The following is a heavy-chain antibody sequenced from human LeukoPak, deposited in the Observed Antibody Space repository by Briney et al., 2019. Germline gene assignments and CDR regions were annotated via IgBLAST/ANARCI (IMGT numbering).Heavy chain of an antibody. Sequence: PSQTLSLTCSVSGGSISSGSYYWSWIRQPAGKGLEWIGRIYTSGSTNYNPSLKSRVTMSFDASNNQFSLRLSSVTAADTAVYYCARVTTGGYYNYWGQGTLVTVS. CDR1: GGSISSGSYY. V-gene: IGHV4-61*02. D-gene: IGHD3-22*01. CDR2: IYTSGST. J-gene: IGHJ4*02. CDR3: ARVTTGGYYNY.